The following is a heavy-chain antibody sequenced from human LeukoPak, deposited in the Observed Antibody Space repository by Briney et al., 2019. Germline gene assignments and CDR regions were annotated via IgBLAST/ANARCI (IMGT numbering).Heavy chain of an antibody. CDR1: GGSISSYY. J-gene: IGHJ6*02. CDR3: ARAYGMDV. CDR2: IYYSGST. V-gene: IGHV4-59*01. Sequence: PSETLSLTCTVSGGSISSYYWSRIRQPPGKGLEWIGYIYYSGSTNYNPSLKSRVTISVDTSKNQFSLKLSSVTAADTAVYYCARAYGMDVWGQGTTVTVSS.